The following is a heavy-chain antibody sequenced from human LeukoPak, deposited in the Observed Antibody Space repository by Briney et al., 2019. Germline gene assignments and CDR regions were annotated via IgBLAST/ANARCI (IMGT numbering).Heavy chain of an antibody. J-gene: IGHJ6*03. CDR2: ISYDGSNK. V-gene: IGHV3-30*18. D-gene: IGHD3-16*02. CDR3: AKGLRRVIPYYYYMDV. Sequence: GGSLRLSCTASGFIFSTYGMHWVRLAPGKGLEWVAVISYDGSNKYYADSVKGRFTISRDNSKNTLYLQMNSLRAEDTAVYYCAKGLRRVIPYYYYMDVWGKGTTVTISS. CDR1: GFIFSTYG.